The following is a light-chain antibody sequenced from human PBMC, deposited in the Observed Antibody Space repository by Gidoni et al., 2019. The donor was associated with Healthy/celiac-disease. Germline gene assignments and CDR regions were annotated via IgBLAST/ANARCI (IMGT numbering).Light chain of an antibody. Sequence: SVLTPPLSASRPPGPRVTTSCSGSSSTIGSNYVYWYQQLPGTAPKLLIYRNNQRPSGVPDRFSGSKSGTSASLAISGLRSEDEADYYCAAWDDSLSGVVFGGGTKLTVL. CDR2: RNN. V-gene: IGLV1-47*01. CDR3: AAWDDSLSGVV. J-gene: IGLJ2*01. CDR1: SSTIGSNY.